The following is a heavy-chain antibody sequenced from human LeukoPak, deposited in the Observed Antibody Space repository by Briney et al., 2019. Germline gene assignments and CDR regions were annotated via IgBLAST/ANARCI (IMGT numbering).Heavy chain of an antibody. Sequence: GASVKVSFKASGGTFSSYAISWVRPAPGQGLEWMGGIIPIFGTADYAQKFQGRVTITADESTSTAYMELSSLRSEDTAVYYCARDLINYYYGSGSYGDNWFDPWGQGTLVTVSS. CDR2: IIPIFGTA. CDR3: ARDLINYYYGSGSYGDNWFDP. V-gene: IGHV1-69*13. D-gene: IGHD3-10*01. CDR1: GGTFSSYA. J-gene: IGHJ5*02.